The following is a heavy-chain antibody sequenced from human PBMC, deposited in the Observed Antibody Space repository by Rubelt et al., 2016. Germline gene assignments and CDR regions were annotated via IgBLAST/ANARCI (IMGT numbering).Heavy chain of an antibody. V-gene: IGHV3-30*04. D-gene: IGHD1-26*01. CDR1: GFTFRSYA. CDR2: ISYDGSNK. J-gene: IGHJ4*02. Sequence: ECGGGLVQPGGSLRLSCSASGFTFRSYAMHWVRQAPGKGLEWVAVISYDGSNKYYADSVKGRFTISRDNSKNTLYLQMNSLRPEDTAVYYCARAVRVGATNRYYFDYWGQGTLVTVSS. CDR3: ARAVRVGATNRYYFDY.